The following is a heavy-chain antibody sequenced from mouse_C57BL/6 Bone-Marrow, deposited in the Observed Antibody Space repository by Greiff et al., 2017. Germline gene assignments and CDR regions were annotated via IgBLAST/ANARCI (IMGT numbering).Heavy chain of an antibody. CDR2: ISYDGSN. CDR3: ARDHYGRSSYYFDY. Sequence: DVQLQESGPGLVKPSQSLSLTCSVTGYSITSGYYWNWIRQFPGNKLEWMGYISYDGSNNYNPSLKNRSSITRDTSKNQFFLKLNSVTTEDTATYYWARDHYGRSSYYFDYWGQGTTLTVSS. J-gene: IGHJ2*01. CDR1: GYSITSGYY. V-gene: IGHV3-6*01. D-gene: IGHD1-1*01.